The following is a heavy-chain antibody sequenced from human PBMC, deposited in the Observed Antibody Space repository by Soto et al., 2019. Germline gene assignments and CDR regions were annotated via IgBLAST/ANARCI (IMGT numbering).Heavy chain of an antibody. CDR3: ARGRKDDILTGYIYYFDY. D-gene: IGHD3-9*01. CDR1: GGSISSYY. CDR2: IYYSGST. J-gene: IGHJ4*02. V-gene: IGHV4-59*01. Sequence: SETLSLTCTVSGGSISSYYWSWIRQPPGKGLEWIGYIYYSGSTNYNPSLKSRVTISVDTSKNQFSLKLSSVTAADTAVYYCARGRKDDILTGYIYYFDYWGQGTLVTVSS.